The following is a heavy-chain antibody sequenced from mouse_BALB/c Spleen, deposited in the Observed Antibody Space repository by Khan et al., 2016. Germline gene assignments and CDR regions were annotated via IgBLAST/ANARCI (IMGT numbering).Heavy chain of an antibody. J-gene: IGHJ3*01. Sequence: VQLQESGPGLVAPSQSLSITCTVSGFSLTGFSVNWVRQPPGKGLEWLGVIWGDGSTDYNSALQSSLSFSKDDSKSQVFLKMNSLQTDDPARYFCASYDDYDGGFAYWGQGTLVTVSA. CDR1: GFSLTGFS. D-gene: IGHD2-4*01. CDR2: IWGDGST. V-gene: IGHV2-6-7*01. CDR3: ASYDDYDGGFAY.